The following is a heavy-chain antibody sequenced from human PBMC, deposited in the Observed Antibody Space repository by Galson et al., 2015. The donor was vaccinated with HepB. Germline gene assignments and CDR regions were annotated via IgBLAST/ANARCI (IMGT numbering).Heavy chain of an antibody. V-gene: IGHV3-23*01. J-gene: IGHJ4*02. CDR2: ISGSGGST. CDR1: GFTFSSYS. Sequence: LRLSCAASGFTFSSYSMSWVRQAPGKGLEWVSSISGSGGSTYYADSVKGRFTISRDSSKNTVYLQMNSLRAEDTAVYYCAKVKWEPLPFDYWGRGTLVTVSS. CDR3: AKVKWEPLPFDY. D-gene: IGHD1-26*01.